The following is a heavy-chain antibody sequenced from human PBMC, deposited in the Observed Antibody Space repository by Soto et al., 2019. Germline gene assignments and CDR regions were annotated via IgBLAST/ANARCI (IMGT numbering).Heavy chain of an antibody. CDR2: ISGSGGST. CDR3: AKDHLYCSGGSCYSGVYYFDY. CDR1: GFTFSSYA. V-gene: IGHV3-23*01. J-gene: IGHJ4*02. D-gene: IGHD2-15*01. Sequence: EVQLLESGGGLVQPGGSLRLSCAASGFTFSSYAMSWVRQAPGKGLEWVSAISGSGGSTYYADSVKGRFTISRDNSKNTLYLQMNSLRAEDTAVYYCAKDHLYCSGGSCYSGVYYFDYWGPGTLVTVSS.